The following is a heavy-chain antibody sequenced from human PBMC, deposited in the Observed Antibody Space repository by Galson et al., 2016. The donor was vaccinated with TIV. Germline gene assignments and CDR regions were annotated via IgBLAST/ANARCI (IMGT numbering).Heavy chain of an antibody. CDR1: GFTFSSYW. CDR2: IKQDGSEK. V-gene: IGHV3-7*01. D-gene: IGHD3-10*02. J-gene: IGHJ6*02. Sequence: SLRLSCAASGFTFSSYWMSWVRQAPGKGLEWVANIKQDGSEKDYVDSVKGRFTISRDNAKNSLFLQMNTLRAEDTAVYYCARDTSQLGSENYYSPRMGLDVWGQGTTVTVSS. CDR3: ARDTSQLGSENYYSPRMGLDV.